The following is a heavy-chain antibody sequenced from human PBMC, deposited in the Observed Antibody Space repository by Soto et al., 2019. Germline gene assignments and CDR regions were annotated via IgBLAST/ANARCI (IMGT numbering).Heavy chain of an antibody. CDR1: GFTFSAFD. CDR3: TIDWSAVIGTPFDL. CDR2: SSYDGDTK. Sequence: QLQLVESGGGVVQPEKSLRLSCEASGFTFSAFDMHWVRQSPGKGLEWVATSSYDGDTKYYANSVKGRFTISRDNSRNTLEWHRNSLRVEDTAMYYCTIDWSAVIGTPFDLWGQGTMVVVSS. D-gene: IGHD6-19*01. V-gene: IGHV3-30-3*01. J-gene: IGHJ3*01.